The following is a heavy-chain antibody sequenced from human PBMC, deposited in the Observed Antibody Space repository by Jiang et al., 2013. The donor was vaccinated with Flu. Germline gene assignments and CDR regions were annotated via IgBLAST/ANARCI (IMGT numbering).Heavy chain of an antibody. D-gene: IGHD3-9*01. CDR2: IYYSGST. V-gene: IGHV4-61*01. J-gene: IGHJ4*02. CDR3: ASHDTPPYFDY. Sequence: TCTVSGGPVSSGSYYWSWIRQPPGKGLEWIGYIYYSGSTNYNPSLKSRVTISVDTSKNQFSLKLSSVTAADTAVYYCASHDTPPYFDYWGQGTLVTVSS. CDR1: GGPVSSGSYY.